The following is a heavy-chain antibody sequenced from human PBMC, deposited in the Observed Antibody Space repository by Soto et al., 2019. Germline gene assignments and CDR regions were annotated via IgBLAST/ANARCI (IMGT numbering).Heavy chain of an antibody. Sequence: GESLKISCAASGFTFSSYGMHWVRQAPGKGLEWVAVIWYDGSNKYYADSVKGRFTISRDNSKNTLYLQMNSLRAEDTAVYYCARDRNRGDGYNLFDYWGQGTLVTVSS. D-gene: IGHD5-12*01. CDR3: ARDRNRGDGYNLFDY. J-gene: IGHJ4*02. CDR2: IWYDGSNK. V-gene: IGHV3-33*08. CDR1: GFTFSSYG.